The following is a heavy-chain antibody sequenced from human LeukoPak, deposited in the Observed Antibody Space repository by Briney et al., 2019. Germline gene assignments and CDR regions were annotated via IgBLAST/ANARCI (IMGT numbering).Heavy chain of an antibody. CDR2: INHSGST. CDR3: ARRLRFLEHLDY. J-gene: IGHJ4*02. Sequence: PSETLSLTCAVYGGSFSGYYWSWIRQPPGKGLEWIGEINHSGSTNYNPSLKSRVTISVDTSKNQFSLKLSSVTAADTAVYYCARRLRFLEHLDYWGQGTLVTVSS. CDR1: GGSFSGYY. D-gene: IGHD3-3*01. V-gene: IGHV4-34*01.